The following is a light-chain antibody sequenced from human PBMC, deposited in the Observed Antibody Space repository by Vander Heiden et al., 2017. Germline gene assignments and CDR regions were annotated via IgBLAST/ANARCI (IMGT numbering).Light chain of an antibody. J-gene: IGKJ4*01. CDR1: QSVSSF. Sequence: EIVLTPPPATLSLSPGERATFSCRASQSVSSFLAWYQQGQGQSPRLLIYDASNRGTGNAARFSGSGSGTDFTLTISSLEPEEFAVYYCRQRSNPLTFGGGTKVEIK. CDR2: DAS. CDR3: RQRSNPLT. V-gene: IGKV3-11*01.